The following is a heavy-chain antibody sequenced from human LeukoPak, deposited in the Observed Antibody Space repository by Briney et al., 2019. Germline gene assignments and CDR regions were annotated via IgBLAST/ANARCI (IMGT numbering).Heavy chain of an antibody. Sequence: SETLSLTCSVSGDSISSSSYYWGWIRQPPGKGLEWIGSMYYSVSTYYNPSLKSRLTISVDTSKNQFSLKLSSVTAADTAVYYCARDRDGFNIFANWGQGTLVTVSS. CDR1: GDSISSSSYY. CDR3: ARDRDGFNIFAN. V-gene: IGHV4-39*07. D-gene: IGHD5-24*01. CDR2: MYYSVST. J-gene: IGHJ4*02.